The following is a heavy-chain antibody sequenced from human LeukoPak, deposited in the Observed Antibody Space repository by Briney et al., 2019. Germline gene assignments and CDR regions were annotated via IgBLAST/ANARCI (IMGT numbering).Heavy chain of an antibody. CDR2: MNPNSGNT. Sequence: ASVKVSCKASGYTFTSYDINWVRQATGQGLEWMGWMNPNSGNTGYAQKFQGRVTMTRNTSISTAYMELSSLRSEDTAVYYCAREENHYDFWSGYYRVYDAFDIWGQGTMVTVSS. CDR1: GYTFTSYD. CDR3: AREENHYDFWSGYYRVYDAFDI. J-gene: IGHJ3*02. V-gene: IGHV1-8*01. D-gene: IGHD3-3*01.